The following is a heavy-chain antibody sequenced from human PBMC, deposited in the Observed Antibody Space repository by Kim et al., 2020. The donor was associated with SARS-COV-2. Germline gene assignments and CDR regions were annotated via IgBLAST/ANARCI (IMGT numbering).Heavy chain of an antibody. CDR3: ARRAYDILTGYYHVYNWFDP. V-gene: IGHV4-4*02. J-gene: IGHJ5*02. CDR1: GGSISSSNW. D-gene: IGHD3-9*01. CDR2: IYHSGST. Sequence: SETLSLTCAVSGGSISSSNWWSWVRQPPGKGLEWIGEIYHSGSTNYNPSLKSRVTISVDKSKNQFSLKLSSVTAADTAVYYCARRAYDILTGYYHVYNWFDPWGQGTLVTVSS.